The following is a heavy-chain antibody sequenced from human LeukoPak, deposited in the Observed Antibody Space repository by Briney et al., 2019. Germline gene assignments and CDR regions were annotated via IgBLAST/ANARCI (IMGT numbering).Heavy chain of an antibody. Sequence: PGGSLRLSCAASGFTFSSYGMHWVRQAPGKGLEWVAFIRYDGSNKYYADSVKGRFTISRDNSKNTLYLQMNSLRAEDTAVYYCAKDWTTVTPGFDYWGQGTLVTVSS. D-gene: IGHD4-11*01. J-gene: IGHJ4*02. CDR2: IRYDGSNK. CDR1: GFTFSSYG. V-gene: IGHV3-30*02. CDR3: AKDWTTVTPGFDY.